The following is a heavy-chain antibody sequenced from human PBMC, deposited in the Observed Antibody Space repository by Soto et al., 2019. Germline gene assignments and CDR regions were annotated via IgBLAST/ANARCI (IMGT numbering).Heavy chain of an antibody. J-gene: IGHJ4*02. V-gene: IGHV1-69*02. CDR2: FIPILDMA. CDR1: GGTFNTYT. Sequence: QVQVVQSGAEVKKPESSVKVSCKPSGGTFNTYTVNWVRLAPGHGLEWMGRFIPILDMANYAQKFQDRVTRTVDRSTFTAYMELNSLTSDDTAVYYCAITYCRDNSCPRDFDFWGPGTRVTVSS. CDR3: AITYCRDNSCPRDFDF. D-gene: IGHD2-21*01.